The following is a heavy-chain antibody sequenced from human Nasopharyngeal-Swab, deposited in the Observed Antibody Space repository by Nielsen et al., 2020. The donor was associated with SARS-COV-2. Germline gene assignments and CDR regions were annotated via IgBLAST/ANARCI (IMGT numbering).Heavy chain of an antibody. V-gene: IGHV3-23*01. D-gene: IGHD6-6*01. CDR1: GFTFSSYA. CDR2: ISGSGGST. CDR3: AKAVAPSSS. Sequence: GESLKISCAASGFTFSSYAMSWVRQAPGKGLEWVSAISGSGGSTYYADSVKGRFTISRDNSKNTLYLQMNSLRAEDTAVYYCAKAVAPSSSWGQGTLATVSS. J-gene: IGHJ5*02.